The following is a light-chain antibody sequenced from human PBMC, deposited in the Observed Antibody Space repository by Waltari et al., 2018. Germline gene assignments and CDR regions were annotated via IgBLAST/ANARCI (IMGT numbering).Light chain of an antibody. CDR3: QQGYDFPCT. CDR1: RDIANN. Sequence: IQMTQSPSYLSASIGNTVTITCRASRDIANNLNWYQQQSGKAPKLLIYRASSLQSGVPSRFSGSGSGTDFSLTISSLQPEDFATYYCQQGYDFPCTFGRGTKVEIK. CDR2: RAS. V-gene: IGKV1-6*02. J-gene: IGKJ4*01.